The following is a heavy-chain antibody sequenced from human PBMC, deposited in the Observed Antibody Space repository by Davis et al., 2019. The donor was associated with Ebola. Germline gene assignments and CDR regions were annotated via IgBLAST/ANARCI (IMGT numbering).Heavy chain of an antibody. CDR2: ISSSSSTV. CDR3: VKGSITMTVVVYFDL. Sequence: GGSLRLSCAAPGFTFSSYSMKWVRQAPGKGLEWISYISSSSSTVYYADSVKGRFTISRDNSKNTLYLQMSSLRIEDTAVYYCVKGSITMTVVVYFDLWGQGTLVTVSS. V-gene: IGHV3-48*01. D-gene: IGHD3-22*01. J-gene: IGHJ4*02. CDR1: GFTFSSYS.